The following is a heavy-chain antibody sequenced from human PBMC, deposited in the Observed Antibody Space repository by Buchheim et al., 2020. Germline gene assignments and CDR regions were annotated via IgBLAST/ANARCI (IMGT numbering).Heavy chain of an antibody. V-gene: IGHV4-59*01. J-gene: IGHJ4*02. CDR1: GGSISSYY. D-gene: IGHD1-26*01. CDR2: IYYSGST. CDR3: ARSVGGATNY. Sequence: QVQLQESGPGLVKPSETLSLTCSVSGGSISSYYWYWIRQPPGKGLDWIGYIYYSGSTNYNPSLKSRVTISVDTSNNQFSLKLSSVTAADTAVYYCARSVGGATNYWGQGTL.